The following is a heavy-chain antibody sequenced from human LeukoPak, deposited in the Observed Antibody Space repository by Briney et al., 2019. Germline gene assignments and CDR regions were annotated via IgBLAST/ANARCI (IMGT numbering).Heavy chain of an antibody. CDR1: GGSISSGDYY. V-gene: IGHV4-30-4*01. J-gene: IGHJ4*02. CDR2: IYYSGST. CDR3: ARGYSNGYFDY. D-gene: IGHD4-11*01. Sequence: SETLSLTCTVSGGSISSGDYYWSWIRQPPGKGLEWIGYIYYSGSTYYNPSLKSRATISVDTSKNQFSLKLSSVTAADTAVYYCARGYSNGYFDYWGQGTLVTVSS.